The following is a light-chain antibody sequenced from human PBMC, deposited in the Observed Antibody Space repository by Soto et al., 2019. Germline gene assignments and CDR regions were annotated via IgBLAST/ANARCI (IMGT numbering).Light chain of an antibody. CDR1: QDVGNF. J-gene: IGKJ5*01. Sequence: QMTQSPSSLSSSIGDIFTISCQASQDVGNFLNWYQQRPGKAPYLLIYDASNLDSGVSSRFSGSGSGRDFSFTITSLQPDDVATYFCQQYGSLPITFGQGTRLEIK. V-gene: IGKV1-33*01. CDR3: QQYGSLPIT. CDR2: DAS.